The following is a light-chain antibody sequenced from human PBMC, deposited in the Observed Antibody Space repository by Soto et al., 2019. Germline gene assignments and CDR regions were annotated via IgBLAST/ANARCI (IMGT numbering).Light chain of an antibody. CDR2: GAS. CDR3: QKYDSAPFI. V-gene: IGKV1-27*01. Sequence: DVQMTQSPSSLYASVGDRVTITCRASRGVGNSLAWYQQKPGKVPTLLIYGASTLESGVPSRFSGSGSGTFFTLNINSLQPNDVATYYCQKYDSAPFIFGPGSKVNLK. J-gene: IGKJ3*01. CDR1: RGVGNS.